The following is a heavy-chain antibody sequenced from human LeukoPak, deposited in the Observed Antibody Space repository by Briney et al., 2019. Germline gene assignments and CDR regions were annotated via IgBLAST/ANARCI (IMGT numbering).Heavy chain of an antibody. Sequence: SETLSLTCTVSGGSISSSSYYWGWIRQPPGKGLEWIGSIYYSGSTYYNPSLKSRVTISVDTSKNQFSLKLSSVTAADTAVYYCARSRGAVAGDFDYWGQGTLVTVSS. V-gene: IGHV4-39*07. CDR3: ARSRGAVAGDFDY. CDR2: IYYSGST. CDR1: GGSISSSSYY. D-gene: IGHD6-19*01. J-gene: IGHJ4*02.